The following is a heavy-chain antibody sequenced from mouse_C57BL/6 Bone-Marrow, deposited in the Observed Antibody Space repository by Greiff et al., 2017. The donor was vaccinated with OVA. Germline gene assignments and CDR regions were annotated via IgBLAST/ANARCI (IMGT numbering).Heavy chain of an antibody. V-gene: IGHV1-9*01. D-gene: IGHD3-2*02. J-gene: IGHJ4*01. CDR2: ILPGSGST. Sequence: QVQLKESGAELMKPGASVKLSCKATGYTFTGYWIEWVKQRPGHGLEWIGEILPGSGSTNYNEKFKGKATFTADTSSNTAYMQLSSLTTEDSAIYDCAREVGQLRLREGAMDYWGQGTSVTVSS. CDR1: GYTFTGYW. CDR3: AREVGQLRLREGAMDY.